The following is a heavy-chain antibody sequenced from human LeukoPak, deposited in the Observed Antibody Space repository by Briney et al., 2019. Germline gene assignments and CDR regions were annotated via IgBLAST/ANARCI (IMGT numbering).Heavy chain of an antibody. D-gene: IGHD2-15*01. Sequence: SVKVSCKASGGTFSSYAISWVRQAPGQGLEWMGGIIPIFGTANYAQKFQGRVTITADESTSTAYMELSSLRSEDTAVYYCAAGYCSGGSCYGGDYWGQGTLATVSS. CDR3: AAGYCSGGSCYGGDY. CDR1: GGTFSSYA. J-gene: IGHJ4*02. V-gene: IGHV1-69*01. CDR2: IIPIFGTA.